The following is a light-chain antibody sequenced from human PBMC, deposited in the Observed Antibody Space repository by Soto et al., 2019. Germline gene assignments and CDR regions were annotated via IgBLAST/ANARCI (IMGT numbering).Light chain of an antibody. Sequence: EVVLTQSPAILSVSPGERATLSCRASQSVSSNLAWYQQKPGQTPRLLIYGASTRATDVPARFSASGSGTDFTLTISSLQSEDFVVYYCQQYNNWPPITFGQGTRLEIK. CDR1: QSVSSN. J-gene: IGKJ5*01. CDR3: QQYNNWPPIT. CDR2: GAS. V-gene: IGKV3-15*01.